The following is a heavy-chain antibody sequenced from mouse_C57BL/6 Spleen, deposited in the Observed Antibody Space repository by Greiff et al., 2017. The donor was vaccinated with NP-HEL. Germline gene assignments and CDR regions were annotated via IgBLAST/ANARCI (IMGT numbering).Heavy chain of an antibody. CDR2: IDPEDGET. J-gene: IGHJ1*03. CDR3: AFYDYDKYFDV. D-gene: IGHD2-4*01. Sequence: VQLQQSGAELVQPGASVKLSCTASGFNIKGYYMHWVKQRTEQGLEWIGRIDPEDGETKYAPKFQGKATITAYTTSNTAYLQLSSLTSKDTAVYYCAFYDYDKYFDVWGTGTTVTVSS. V-gene: IGHV14-2*01. CDR1: GFNIKGYY.